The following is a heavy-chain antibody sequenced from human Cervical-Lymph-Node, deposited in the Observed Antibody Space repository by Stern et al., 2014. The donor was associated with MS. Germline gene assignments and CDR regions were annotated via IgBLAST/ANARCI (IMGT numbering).Heavy chain of an antibody. J-gene: IGHJ4*02. CDR1: GYTFTGYY. D-gene: IGHD2-2*01. Sequence: MQLVESGAEVRKPGASLKVSCKASGYTFTGYYIHWVRQAPGQGLEWMGRINPNSGGTNYAQNFQGRVTLTTGTSISTAYMELSSLTSDDTAVYYCARAKTHIVVLPAAMAFDYWGQGTLVTVSS. V-gene: IGHV1-2*06. CDR2: INPNSGGT. CDR3: ARAKTHIVVLPAAMAFDY.